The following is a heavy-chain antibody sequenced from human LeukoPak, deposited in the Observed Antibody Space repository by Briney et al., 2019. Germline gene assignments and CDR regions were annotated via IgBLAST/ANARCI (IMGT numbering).Heavy chain of an antibody. V-gene: IGHV3-30-3*01. CDR1: GFTFSSYA. D-gene: IGHD6-19*01. CDR3: ARSPYSSGWQSDY. Sequence: GGSLRLSCAGSGFTFSSYAMHWVRQAPGKGLEWVAVISYDGSNKYYADSVKGRFTISRDNSKNTLYLQMNSLRAEDTAVYYCARSPYSSGWQSDYWGQGTLVTVSS. CDR2: ISYDGSNK. J-gene: IGHJ4*02.